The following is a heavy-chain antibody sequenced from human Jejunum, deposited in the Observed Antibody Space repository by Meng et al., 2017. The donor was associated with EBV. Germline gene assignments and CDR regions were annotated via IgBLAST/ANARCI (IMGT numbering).Heavy chain of an antibody. CDR3: ARGIAAAGKGGLFDY. CDR2: TYYRSKWYD. CDR1: GDSVSSNSAA. J-gene: IGHJ4*02. Sequence: QQSVPGLGKPPQPPHPTCAIPGDSVSSNSAAWNWIRQSPSRGLEWLGRTYYRSKWYDHYAVSVKSRIIINPDTSKNQFSLQLNSVTPEDSAVYYCARGIAAAGKGGLFDYWGQGTLVTVSS. D-gene: IGHD6-13*01. V-gene: IGHV6-1*01.